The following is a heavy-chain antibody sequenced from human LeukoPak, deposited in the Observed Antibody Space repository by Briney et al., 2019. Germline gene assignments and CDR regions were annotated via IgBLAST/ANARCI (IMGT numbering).Heavy chain of an antibody. V-gene: IGHV4-39*01. J-gene: IGHJ4*02. Sequence: SETLSLTCTVSGGSISGSSYYWAWIRQPPGKGLEWIASIHYSGRTNYSPTLQSRVTISVDMSQNHFSLKVNSVTAADTAIYYCATHRTNNYGSGQPFDFWGQGTLVTVSS. CDR3: ATHRTNNYGSGQPFDF. CDR1: GGSISGSSYY. CDR2: IHYSGRT. D-gene: IGHD3-10*01.